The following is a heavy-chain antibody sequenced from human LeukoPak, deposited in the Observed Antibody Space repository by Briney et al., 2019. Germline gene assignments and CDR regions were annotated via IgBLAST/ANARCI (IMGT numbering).Heavy chain of an antibody. CDR2: ISGSGGST. V-gene: IGHV3-23*01. CDR1: GFTFSSYA. J-gene: IGHJ4*02. Sequence: GGSLRLSCAASGFTFSSYAMSWVRQAPGKGLEWVSAISGSGGSTYYADSVKGWFTISRDNSKNTLYLQMNSLRAEDTAVYYCAKSPTHYYGSGSYFDYWGQGTLVTVSS. D-gene: IGHD3-10*01. CDR3: AKSPTHYYGSGSYFDY.